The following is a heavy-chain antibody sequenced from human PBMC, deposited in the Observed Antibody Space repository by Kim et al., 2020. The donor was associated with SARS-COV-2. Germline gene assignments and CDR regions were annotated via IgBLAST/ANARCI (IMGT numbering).Heavy chain of an antibody. CDR3: ARDYRPDYDILTGYKLRPYYFDY. Sequence: GGSLRLSCAASGFTFSSYSMNWVRQAPGKGLEWVSYISSSSSTIYYADSVKGRFTISRDNAKNSLYLQMNSLRDEDTAVYYCARDYRPDYDILTGYKLRPYYFDYWGQGTLVTVSS. J-gene: IGHJ4*02. CDR2: ISSSSSTI. CDR1: GFTFSSYS. D-gene: IGHD3-9*01. V-gene: IGHV3-48*02.